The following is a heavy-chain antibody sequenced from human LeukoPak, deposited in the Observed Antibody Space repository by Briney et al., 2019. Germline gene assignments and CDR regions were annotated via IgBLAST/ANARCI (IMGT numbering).Heavy chain of an antibody. V-gene: IGHV3-48*04. CDR3: ARAQLWFSD. D-gene: IGHD5-18*01. J-gene: IGHJ4*02. CDR1: GFTFSSYG. CDR2: ISSSSSTI. Sequence: GGSLRLSCAASGFTFSSYGMHWVRQAPGRGLEWVSYISSSSSTIYYADSVKGRFTISRDNAKNSLYLQMNSLRAEDTAVYYCARAQLWFSDWGQGTLVTVSS.